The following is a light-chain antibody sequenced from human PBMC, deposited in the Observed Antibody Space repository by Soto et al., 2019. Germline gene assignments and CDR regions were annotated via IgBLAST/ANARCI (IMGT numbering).Light chain of an antibody. Sequence: QSALTQPRSVSGSPGQSVTISCTGTANDVAAYNYVSWYQQYPGKAPKLMIFDVTKRPSGVPDRFSGSKSDHTASLTISGLQAEDEADYYCCSYAGSSWVFGGGTQLTVL. J-gene: IGLJ3*02. V-gene: IGLV2-11*01. CDR1: ANDVAAYNY. CDR3: CSYAGSSWV. CDR2: DVT.